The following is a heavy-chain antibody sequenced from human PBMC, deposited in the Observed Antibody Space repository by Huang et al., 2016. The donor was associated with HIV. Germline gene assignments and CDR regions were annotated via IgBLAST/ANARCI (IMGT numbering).Heavy chain of an antibody. Sequence: EVLLLESGGGLVQPGGSLRLSCVASGFTFSSCAMSWVRQGQGKGWEGVSGITDVINNRYYANAGKGRFAVSRDESTNTLYLQMNSLRADDTAVYYCAKDADTAGYDVLGPFGSWGQGTLVTVSS. CDR2: ITDVINNR. CDR1: GFTFSSCA. D-gene: IGHD3-3*01. V-gene: IGHV3-23*01. J-gene: IGHJ4*02. CDR3: AKDADTAGYDVLGPFGS.